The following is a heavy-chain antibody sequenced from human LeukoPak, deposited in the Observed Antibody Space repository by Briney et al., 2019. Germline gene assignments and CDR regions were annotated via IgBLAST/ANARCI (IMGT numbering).Heavy chain of an antibody. CDR3: VREYSGYDFFDY. J-gene: IGHJ4*02. D-gene: IGHD5-12*01. CDR1: GFTFSSFE. Sequence: GGSLRLSCTVSGFTFSSFEMNWVRQAPGKGLEWVSYISSSGSTIYYADSVKGRFTISRDNAKNSLYLQMSSLRVEDTAVYYCVREYSGYDFFDYWGQGSLVTVSS. V-gene: IGHV3-48*03. CDR2: ISSSGSTI.